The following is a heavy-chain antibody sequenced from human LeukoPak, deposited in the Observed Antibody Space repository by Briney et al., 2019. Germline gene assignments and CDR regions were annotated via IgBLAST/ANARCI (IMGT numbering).Heavy chain of an antibody. CDR1: GFTFSSYA. V-gene: IGHV3-64*01. D-gene: IGHD6-19*01. Sequence: PGGSLRLSCAGSGFTFSSYAMHWVRQAPGKGLEYVSGISSNGGSTYHANSVKGRFTISRDNSKNTLYLQMNSLRAEDTAVYYCARVGGSSGRYNWFDPWGQGTLVTVSS. J-gene: IGHJ5*02. CDR3: ARVGGSSGRYNWFDP. CDR2: ISSNGGST.